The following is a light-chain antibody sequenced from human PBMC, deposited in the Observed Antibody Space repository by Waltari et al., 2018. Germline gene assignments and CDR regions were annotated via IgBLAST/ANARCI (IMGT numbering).Light chain of an antibody. J-gene: IGKJ1*01. Sequence: EIVMTQSPATLSVSTGERATLSCRASQSVSGHLAWYKQKPGQAPRLIIHGAFTRATGIPARFSGSGSGTEFSLTISSLQSEDFSIYYCQQYYDSPPWTFGQGTKVEL. CDR3: QQYYDSPPWT. V-gene: IGKV3D-15*01. CDR2: GAF. CDR1: QSVSGH.